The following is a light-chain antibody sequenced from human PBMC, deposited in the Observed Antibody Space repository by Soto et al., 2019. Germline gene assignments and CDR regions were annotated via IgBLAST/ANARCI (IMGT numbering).Light chain of an antibody. CDR3: QESYTTYAVT. V-gene: IGKV1-39*01. Sequence: DIQMTQSPSSLSASLGDRVTRTCRASENIDNYLNWYQQKQGEAPKLLIYASSTLQSGVPSRFSGSGSGTEFTLTISSLQAEDFATYFCQESYTTYAVTFGGGTKVEIK. CDR2: ASS. J-gene: IGKJ4*01. CDR1: ENIDNY.